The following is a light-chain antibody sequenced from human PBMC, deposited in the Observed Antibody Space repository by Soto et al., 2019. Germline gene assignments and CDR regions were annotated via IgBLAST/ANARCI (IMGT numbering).Light chain of an antibody. Sequence: QSALTQPPSASGSPGQSVTISCTGTSSDIGGYNFVSWYQQHPGKAPQVLIFDVTKRPAGVPDRFSGSKSGNTASLTVSGLQAEDGAVYYCSAYAGINNVRIFGGGTKLTVL. CDR1: SSDIGGYNF. CDR3: SAYAGINNVRI. J-gene: IGLJ2*01. CDR2: DVT. V-gene: IGLV2-8*01.